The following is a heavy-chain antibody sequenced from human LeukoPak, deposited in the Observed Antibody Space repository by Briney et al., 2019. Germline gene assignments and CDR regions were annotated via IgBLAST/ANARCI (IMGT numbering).Heavy chain of an antibody. CDR3: ARQLYGSDY. CDR1: GYSISSGYY. V-gene: IGHV4-38-2*01. Sequence: PSETLSLTCAVSGYSISSGYYWGWIRQPPGKGLEWIGSMDHSGSKYHNPSLESRVTISVDTSKNQFSLKLSSVTAADTAVYYCARQLYGSDYWGQGTLVTVSS. J-gene: IGHJ4*02. D-gene: IGHD4-17*01. CDR2: MDHSGSK.